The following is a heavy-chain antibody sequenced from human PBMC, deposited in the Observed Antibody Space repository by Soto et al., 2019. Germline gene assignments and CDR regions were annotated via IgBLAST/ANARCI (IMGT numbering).Heavy chain of an antibody. CDR1: GGTFSRYS. Sequence: ASVKVSCKASGGTFSRYSIIWVRQAPGHGLEWIGRIIPIFGIPTYAQKFQGRVTFTADESTSTAYMELSSLRSDDTAVYYCAREDRDRETGLVPAAIDGMDVWGQGTTVTVSS. CDR2: IIPIFGIP. J-gene: IGHJ6*02. CDR3: AREDRDRETGLVPAAIDGMDV. V-gene: IGHV1-69*13. D-gene: IGHD2-2*01.